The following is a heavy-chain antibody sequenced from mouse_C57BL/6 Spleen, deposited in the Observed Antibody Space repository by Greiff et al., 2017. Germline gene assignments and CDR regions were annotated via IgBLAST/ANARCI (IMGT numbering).Heavy chain of an antibody. D-gene: IGHD2-4*01. J-gene: IGHJ3*01. V-gene: IGHV2-2*01. Sequence: QVQLKESGPGLVQPSQSLSITCTVSGFSLTSYGVHWVRQSPGKGLEWLGVIWSGGSTDYNAAFISRLGISKDNSKSQVFFKMNSLQADDTAISYCARNYDYDGAWFAYWGQGTLVTVSA. CDR3: ARNYDYDGAWFAY. CDR1: GFSLTSYG. CDR2: IWSGGST.